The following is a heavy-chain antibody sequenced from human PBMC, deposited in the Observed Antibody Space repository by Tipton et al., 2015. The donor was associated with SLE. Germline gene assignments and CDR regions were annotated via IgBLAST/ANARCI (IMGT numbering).Heavy chain of an antibody. CDR2: IYYSGTT. D-gene: IGHD1-7*01. Sequence: TLSLTCTVSGGSISSSSYYWGWIRQPPGKGLEWIGSIYYSGTTSYNPSLKSRVTMSVDTSQSQFSLTLSSVTAADTAIYYCARWNFVTMTGGFDIWGQGTTFTVSS. J-gene: IGHJ3*02. V-gene: IGHV4-39*07. CDR1: GGSISSSSYY. CDR3: ARWNFVTMTGGFDI.